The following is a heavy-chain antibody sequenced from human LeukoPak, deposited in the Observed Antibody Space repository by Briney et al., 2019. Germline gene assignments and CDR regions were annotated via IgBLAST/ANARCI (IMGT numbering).Heavy chain of an antibody. D-gene: IGHD5-12*01. J-gene: IGHJ6*03. Sequence: SETLSLTCTVSGGSISSYYWSWIRQSPGKGLEWIGYIHYSGSTNYNPSLKSRVTISVDTSKNQFSLKLSSVTAADTAVYYCARVKRDSEVGWLRLEGDYYYYYYMDVWGKGTTVTISS. CDR1: GGSISSYY. CDR2: IHYSGST. CDR3: ARVKRDSEVGWLRLEGDYYYYYYMDV. V-gene: IGHV4-59*01.